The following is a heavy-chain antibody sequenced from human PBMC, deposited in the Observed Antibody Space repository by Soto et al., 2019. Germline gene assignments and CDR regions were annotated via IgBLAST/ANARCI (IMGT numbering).Heavy chain of an antibody. D-gene: IGHD3-16*01. CDR2: IIPIYGTT. V-gene: IGHV1-69*01. Sequence: QVQLVQSGAEVKKPGSSVKVSCKASGGTFSKYAMTWVRQAPGQGLEWMGGIIPIYGTTNFAQKIQGRVTISADESTSTAYMELSSLRSDDTAVYYRARALPLGDLFLFFDIWGQGTMVTVSS. CDR3: ARALPLGDLFLFFDI. J-gene: IGHJ3*02. CDR1: GGTFSKYA.